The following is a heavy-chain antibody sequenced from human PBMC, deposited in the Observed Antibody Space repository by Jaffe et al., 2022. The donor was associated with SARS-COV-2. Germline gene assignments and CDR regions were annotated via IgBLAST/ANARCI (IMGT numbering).Heavy chain of an antibody. V-gene: IGHV3-30*18. J-gene: IGHJ3*02. Sequence: QVQLVESGGGVVQPGRSLRLSCAASGFTFSRHGMHWVRQAPGKGLEWVALISTDGSHKLYAESVKGRFTISRDNSKNTLYLQMNSLRAEDTAVYYCAKEDIVVAHDAFDIWGQGTMVTVSS. D-gene: IGHD2-15*01. CDR1: GFTFSRHG. CDR2: ISTDGSHK. CDR3: AKEDIVVAHDAFDI.